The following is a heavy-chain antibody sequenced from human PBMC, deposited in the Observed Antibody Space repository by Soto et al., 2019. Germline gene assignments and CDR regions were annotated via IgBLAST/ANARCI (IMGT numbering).Heavy chain of an antibody. J-gene: IGHJ4*02. CDR1: GYTFTGYY. D-gene: IGHD2-2*01. CDR2: INPNSGGT. CDR3: ARATYCSSTSCLTYFDY. V-gene: IGHV1-2*04. Sequence: ASLKVSCKASGYTFTGYYMHWVRQAPGQGLEWMGWINPNSGGTNYAQKFQGWVTMTRDTSISTAYMELSRLRSADTAVYYCARATYCSSTSCLTYFDYWGQGTLVTVSS.